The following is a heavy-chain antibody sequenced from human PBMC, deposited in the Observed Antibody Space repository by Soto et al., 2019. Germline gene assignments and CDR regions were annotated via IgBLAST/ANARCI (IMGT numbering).Heavy chain of an antibody. J-gene: IGHJ6*03. CDR3: ARGRFPNPGGYMDV. V-gene: IGHV3-23*01. CDR2: ASGSGGDT. Sequence: QLLESGGDRVQPGGSLRLSCAASGFTLSSYGMSWVRQAPGKGLESVSSASGSGGDTYYADSVKGRLTISRDNSKNTLYLQMNSLTAADTAVYYCARGRFPNPGGYMDVWGRGTTVAVSS. CDR1: GFTLSSYG. D-gene: IGHD3-16*01.